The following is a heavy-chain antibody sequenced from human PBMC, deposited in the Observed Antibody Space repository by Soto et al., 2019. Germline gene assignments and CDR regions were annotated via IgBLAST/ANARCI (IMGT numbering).Heavy chain of an antibody. CDR2: IIPILGIA. CDR3: VRDNCSGGSCYSPADY. Sequence: QVQLVQSGAEVKKPGSSVKVSCKASGGTFSSYTISWVRQAPGQGLEWMGRIIPILGIANYAQKFQGRVTITADKSTSTAYMELSSLRSEDTAVYYCVRDNCSGGSCYSPADYWGQGTLVTVSS. V-gene: IGHV1-69*08. J-gene: IGHJ4*02. CDR1: GGTFSSYT. D-gene: IGHD2-15*01.